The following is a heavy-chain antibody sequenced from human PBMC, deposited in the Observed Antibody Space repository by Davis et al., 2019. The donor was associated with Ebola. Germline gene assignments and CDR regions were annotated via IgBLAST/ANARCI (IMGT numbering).Heavy chain of an antibody. CDR2: ISFRGIT. J-gene: IGHJ4*02. V-gene: IGHV4-59*11. D-gene: IGHD3-3*01. CDR3: ARIKAVRLSGVVIPTYFDH. CDR1: DDSISYHY. Sequence: PSETLSLTCTVSDDSISYHYWTWIRQSPGKGLEWIGYISFRGITNYNPSLKSRVSISMDTSQNQFSLNLNSVTAADTAVYYCARIKAVRLSGVVIPTYFDHWGQGTLVTVSS.